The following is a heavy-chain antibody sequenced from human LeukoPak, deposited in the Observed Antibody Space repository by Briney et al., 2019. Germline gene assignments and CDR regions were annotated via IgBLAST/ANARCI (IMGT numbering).Heavy chain of an antibody. CDR3: AKSPF. CDR1: GFTFSSYG. Sequence: QPGGSLRLSCAASGFTFSSYGMHWVRQAQGKGLEWVAVISYDGSNKYYADSVKGRFTISRDNSKNTLYLQMNSLRAEDTAVYYCAKSPFWGQGTLVTVSS. J-gene: IGHJ4*02. CDR2: ISYDGSNK. V-gene: IGHV3-30*18.